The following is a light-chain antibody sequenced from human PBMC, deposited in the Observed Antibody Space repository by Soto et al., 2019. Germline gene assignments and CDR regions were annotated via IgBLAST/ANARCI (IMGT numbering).Light chain of an antibody. Sequence: SVLTQPPSASGTPGQRVTISCSGGSSNIGTNSVNWYQQLPGRAPKLLIYNNDLRPSGVPDRFSGSKSGTSASLAISGLQSEDEADYYCAAWDDSLNGFYVFGIGTKLTVL. CDR1: SSNIGTNS. V-gene: IGLV1-44*01. CDR2: NND. J-gene: IGLJ1*01. CDR3: AAWDDSLNGFYV.